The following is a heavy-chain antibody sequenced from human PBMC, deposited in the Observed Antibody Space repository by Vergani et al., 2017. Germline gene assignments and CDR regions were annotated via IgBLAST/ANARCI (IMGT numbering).Heavy chain of an antibody. CDR1: GFTFSSYE. V-gene: IGHV3-48*03. D-gene: IGHD2-2*01. J-gene: IGHJ6*02. Sequence: EVQLVESGGGLVQPGGSLRLSCAASGFTFSSYEMNWVRQAPGKGLEWVSYISSSGSTIYYADSVKGRFTISRDNAKNSLYLQMTSLRAESTAVYYCARDRYCSSTSCYAYYYYGIDVWGQGTTVTVSS. CDR3: ARDRYCSSTSCYAYYYYGIDV. CDR2: ISSSGSTI.